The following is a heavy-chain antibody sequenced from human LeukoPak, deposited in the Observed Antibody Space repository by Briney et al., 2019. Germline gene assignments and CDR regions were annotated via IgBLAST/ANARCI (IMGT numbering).Heavy chain of an antibody. Sequence: PGGSLRLSCAASGFTFSSYSMNWVRQAPGKGLEWVSSISSSSSYIYYADLVKGRFTISRDNAKNSLYLQMNSLRAEDTAVYYCARDRYSRPMGYYFDYWGQGTLVTVSS. CDR1: GFTFSSYS. CDR2: ISSSSSYI. CDR3: ARDRYSRPMGYYFDY. J-gene: IGHJ4*02. D-gene: IGHD6-13*01. V-gene: IGHV3-21*01.